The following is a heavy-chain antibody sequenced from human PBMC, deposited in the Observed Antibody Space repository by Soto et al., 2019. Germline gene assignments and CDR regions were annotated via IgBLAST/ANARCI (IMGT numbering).Heavy chain of an antibody. V-gene: IGHV6-1*01. CDR2: TYYRSRWYN. J-gene: IGHJ4*02. CDR3: TRAEGYFDY. Sequence: SQTLSLTCAISGDSVSSNSAAWNWVRQSPSRGLEWLGRTYYRSRWYNDYAVSVKSRVIVNPDTSKNQFSLQLKSVTPEDMAIYYCTRAEGYFDYWGQGTPVTVSS. CDR1: GDSVSSNSAA.